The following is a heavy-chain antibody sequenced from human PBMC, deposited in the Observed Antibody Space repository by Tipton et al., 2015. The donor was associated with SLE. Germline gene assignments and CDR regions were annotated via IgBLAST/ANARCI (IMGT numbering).Heavy chain of an antibody. CDR3: ARHAGLYNWFDP. Sequence: LRLSCTVSGGSMTSYYWTWIRQPPGKGLEWIGYIHYTGSANYNPSLESRVTISVDTSKNQFSLRVRSVTAADTAVYYCARHAGLYNWFDPWGQGTLVTVSS. J-gene: IGHJ5*02. CDR2: IHYTGSA. CDR1: GGSMTSYY. V-gene: IGHV4-59*01.